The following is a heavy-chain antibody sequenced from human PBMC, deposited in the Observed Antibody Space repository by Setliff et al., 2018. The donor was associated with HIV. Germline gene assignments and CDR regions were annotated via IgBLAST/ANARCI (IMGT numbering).Heavy chain of an antibody. J-gene: IGHJ4*02. CDR3: ARDPPGYGDSKDY. CDR2: IYYSGST. D-gene: IGHD4-17*01. V-gene: IGHV4-61*01. Sequence: PSETLSLTCSVSCGSVGSGSYYWSWIRQSPGKGLEWLWYIYYSGSTTYNPSLRSRVTISIDTSKNQFSLNLRSVTAADTAVYYCARDPPGYGDSKDYWGQGKLVTVSS. CDR1: CGSVGSGSYY.